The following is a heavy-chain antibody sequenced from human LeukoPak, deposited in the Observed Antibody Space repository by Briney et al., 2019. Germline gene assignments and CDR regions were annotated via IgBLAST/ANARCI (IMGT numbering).Heavy chain of an antibody. J-gene: IGHJ6*02. Sequence: SETLSLTCTVSGGSISSYYWSWIRQPAGKGLEWIGRIYTSGSTNYNPSLKSRVTMSVDTSKNQFSLKLSSVTAADTAVYYCASGPAPPYYYYYGMDVWGQGTTVTVSS. CDR1: GGSISSYY. CDR2: IYTSGST. CDR3: ASGPAPPYYYYYGMDV. V-gene: IGHV4-4*07.